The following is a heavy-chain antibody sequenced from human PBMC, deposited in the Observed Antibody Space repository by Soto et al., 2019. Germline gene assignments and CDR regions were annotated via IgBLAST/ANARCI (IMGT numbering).Heavy chain of an antibody. CDR3: ARDYSMVRALNAFDI. V-gene: IGHV3-30-3*01. CDR1: GFTFSSYA. D-gene: IGHD3-10*01. Sequence: PGGSLRLSCAASGFTFSSYAMHWVRQAPGKGLEWVAVIPYDGSNKYYADSVKGRFTISRDNSKNTLYLQMNSLRAEDTAVYYCARDYSMVRALNAFDIWGQGTMVTVSS. J-gene: IGHJ3*02. CDR2: IPYDGSNK.